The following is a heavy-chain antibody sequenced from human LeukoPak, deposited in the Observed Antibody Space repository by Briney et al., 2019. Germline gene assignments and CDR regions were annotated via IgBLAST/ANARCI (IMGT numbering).Heavy chain of an antibody. CDR1: GFTFSSYG. CDR3: AKDRDKGNYYFDY. Sequence: GGSLRLSCAASGFTFSSYGMHWVRQAPGKGLEWVAFRRYDGSDKDYVDSVKGRFTISRDNSKNTLYLQMNSLRAEDTAVYYCAKDRDKGNYYFDYWGQGTLVTVSS. CDR2: RRYDGSDK. D-gene: IGHD1-7*01. V-gene: IGHV3-30*02. J-gene: IGHJ4*02.